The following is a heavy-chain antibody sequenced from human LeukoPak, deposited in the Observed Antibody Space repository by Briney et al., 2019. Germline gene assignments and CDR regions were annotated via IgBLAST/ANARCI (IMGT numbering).Heavy chain of an antibody. CDR1: GFSFTTYW. CDR3: AGGRTYDSSGYTPSCFDY. Sequence: GGSLRLSCGASGFSFTTYWMAWVRQAPGKGLEWVANIKQDGTEKYYVDSVKGRFTISRDYARNSLYLQLNSLRAEDTAVYYCAGGRTYDSSGYTPSCFDYWGQGTLVTVSS. CDR2: IKQDGTEK. D-gene: IGHD3-22*01. J-gene: IGHJ4*02. V-gene: IGHV3-7*04.